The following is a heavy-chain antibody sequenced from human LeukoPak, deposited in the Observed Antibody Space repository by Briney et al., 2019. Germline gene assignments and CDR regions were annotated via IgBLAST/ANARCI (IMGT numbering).Heavy chain of an antibody. D-gene: IGHD3-3*01. Sequence: PGGSLRLSCAASGFTFSSYWMSWVRQAPGKGLEWVANIRQDGSEKYYVDSVKGRFTISRDNAKNSLYLQMNSLRAEDTAVYYCARLGYDFWSGYLTYYYYMDVWGKGTTVTVSS. CDR1: GFTFSSYW. J-gene: IGHJ6*03. CDR3: ARLGYDFWSGYLTYYYYMDV. CDR2: IRQDGSEK. V-gene: IGHV3-7*01.